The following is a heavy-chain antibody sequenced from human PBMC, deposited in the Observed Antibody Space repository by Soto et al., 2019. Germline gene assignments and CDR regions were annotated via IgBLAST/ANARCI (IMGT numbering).Heavy chain of an antibody. CDR3: ARDSAGRFYYYYYGMDV. Sequence: QVQLVQSGAEVKKPGSSVKVSCKASGGTFSSYAISWVRQAPGQGLEWMGGIIPIFGTANYEQKFQGRVTITADESTSTASMELSSLRSEDTAVYYCARDSAGRFYYYYYGMDVWGQGTTVTVSS. CDR2: IIPIFGTA. V-gene: IGHV1-69*01. CDR1: GGTFSSYA. D-gene: IGHD6-13*01. J-gene: IGHJ6*02.